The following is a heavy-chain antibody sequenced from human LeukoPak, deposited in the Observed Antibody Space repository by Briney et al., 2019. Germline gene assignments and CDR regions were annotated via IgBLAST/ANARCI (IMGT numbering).Heavy chain of an antibody. J-gene: IGHJ4*02. CDR1: GFTFSSYA. Sequence: GGSLRLSCAASGFTFSSYAMSWVRQATGKGLEWVSAISDSGGSTYYAGSVKGRFTISRDNSKNTLFLQMNSLRAEDTAVYYCAKSRLGIGYGSTWYPGDYWGQGTLVTVSS. D-gene: IGHD6-13*01. CDR2: ISDSGGST. CDR3: AKSRLGIGYGSTWYPGDY. V-gene: IGHV3-23*01.